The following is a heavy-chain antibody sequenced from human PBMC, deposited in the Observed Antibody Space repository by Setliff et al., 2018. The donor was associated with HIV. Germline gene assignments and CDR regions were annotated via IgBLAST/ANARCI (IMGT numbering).Heavy chain of an antibody. CDR3: ATTYSSGSANNWFDP. D-gene: IGHD6-19*01. V-gene: IGHV1-69-2*01. CDR1: GYSFINNY. CDR2: VDPEDGAT. J-gene: IGHJ5*02. Sequence: PGPQVKVSCKVSGYSFINNYMHWVQQAPGKGLEWMGLVDPEDGATIYAEKFQGRVTITADTSTDTAYMELSSLRSEDTAVYYCATTYSSGSANNWFDPWGQGTLVTVSS.